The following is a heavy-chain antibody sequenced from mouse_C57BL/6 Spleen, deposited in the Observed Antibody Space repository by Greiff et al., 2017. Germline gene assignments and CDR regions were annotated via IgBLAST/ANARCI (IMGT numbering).Heavy chain of an antibody. CDR1: GYTFTSYW. V-gene: IGHV1-61*01. J-gene: IGHJ2*01. CDR2: IYPSDSET. Sequence: QVQLQQPGAELVRPGSSVKLSCKASGYTFTSYWMDWVKQRPGQGLEWIGNIYPSDSETHYTQKFKDKAILTVDKSSSTVYMQLSSLTSEDSAVYYCARYDGYPDYWGQVTTRTVSS. CDR3: ARYDGYPDY. D-gene: IGHD2-2*01.